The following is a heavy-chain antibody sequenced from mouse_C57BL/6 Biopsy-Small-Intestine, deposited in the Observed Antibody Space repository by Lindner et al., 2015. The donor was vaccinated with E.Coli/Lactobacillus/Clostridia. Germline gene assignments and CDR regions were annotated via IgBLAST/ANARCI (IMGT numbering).Heavy chain of an antibody. CDR2: INPSTAGA. CDR3: ARREVYYFDY. V-gene: IGHV1-42*01. Sequence: VQLQESGPELVKSGASVKISCKASGYSFTGNYLNWVKQSPEKSLEWIGEINPSTAGAVYNEKFRAQATLTIDRSSSTAYMQLKSLTFEDSAVYYCARREVYYFDYWGQGTTLTVSS. CDR1: GYSFTGNY. J-gene: IGHJ2*01.